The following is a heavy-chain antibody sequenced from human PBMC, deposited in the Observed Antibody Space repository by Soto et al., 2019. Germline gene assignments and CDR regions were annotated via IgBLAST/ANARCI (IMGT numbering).Heavy chain of an antibody. V-gene: IGHV3-48*03. CDR3: TRAFSGIYHRYFQD. CDR2: ISNNGDTI. CDR1: GFTFSYYE. D-gene: IGHD1-26*01. J-gene: IGHJ1*01. Sequence: DVQLVESGGGLVQPGGSRRLSCAASGFTFSYYEMNWVRQAPGKGLEGLSYISNNGDTIYYTQSVKGRFTISRDNAENSLYLQMNSLKAEDTAVYYCTRAFSGIYHRYFQDWGQGTPVIVSS.